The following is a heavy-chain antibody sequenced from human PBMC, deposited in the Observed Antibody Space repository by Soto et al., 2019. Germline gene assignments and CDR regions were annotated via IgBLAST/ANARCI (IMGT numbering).Heavy chain of an antibody. Sequence: EVQLLESGGGLVQPGGSLRLSCAASGITISNYPMSWVRQAPGKGLNWVSGISGSGDRTYYADSAKGRFTISKDISRISLSLQLDSLGVEDTAVYFCVKDDGGYPSTAPHWGQGTLVTVSS. J-gene: IGHJ4*02. V-gene: IGHV3-23*01. D-gene: IGHD3-22*01. CDR2: ISGSGDRT. CDR3: VKDDGGYPSTAPH. CDR1: GITISNYP.